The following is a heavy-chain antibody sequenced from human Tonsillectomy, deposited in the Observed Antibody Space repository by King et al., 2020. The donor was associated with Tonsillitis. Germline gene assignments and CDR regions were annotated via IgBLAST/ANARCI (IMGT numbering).Heavy chain of an antibody. CDR3: ARDSGSCDGCAFDV. D-gene: IGHD2-21*01. CDR2: IKEDGSET. J-gene: IGHJ3*01. CDR1: GFTFNSSW. Sequence: VQLVESGGGLVQPGGSLRLSCAASGFTFNSSWMSWVRQAPGRGLEWVANIKEDGSETFYVDSVKGRFTISRDNAKNSLYLQMNSLRAEETAVYYCARDSGSCDGCAFDVWGQGTTVTVSS. V-gene: IGHV3-7*01.